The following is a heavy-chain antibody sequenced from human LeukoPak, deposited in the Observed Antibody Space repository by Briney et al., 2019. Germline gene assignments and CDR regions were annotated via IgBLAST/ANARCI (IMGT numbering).Heavy chain of an antibody. Sequence: PSQTLSLTCTVSGGSISSGAYYWTWIRQHPGKGLEWIGYIYYSGSTYYNPSLKSRVTISVDTSKNQFSLKLSSVTAADTAVYYCVRGGGTIFGVVTQVDPWGQGTLVTVSS. J-gene: IGHJ5*02. CDR1: GGSISSGAYY. CDR2: IYYSGST. CDR3: VRGGGTIFGVVTQVDP. V-gene: IGHV4-31*03. D-gene: IGHD3-3*01.